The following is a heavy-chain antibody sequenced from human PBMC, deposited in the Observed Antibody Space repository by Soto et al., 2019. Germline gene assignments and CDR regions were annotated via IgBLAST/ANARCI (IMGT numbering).Heavy chain of an antibody. CDR3: ARGNAYCGGDCYSDY. D-gene: IGHD2-21*02. CDR1: GGTFSSYA. J-gene: IGHJ4*02. CDR2: IIPIFGTA. V-gene: IGHV1-69*13. Sequence: SVKVSCKASGGTFSSYAISWVRQAPGQGLEWMGGIIPIFGTANYAQKFQGRVTITADESTSTAYMELSSLRPEDTAVYYCARGNAYCGGDCYSDYWGQGTLVTVSS.